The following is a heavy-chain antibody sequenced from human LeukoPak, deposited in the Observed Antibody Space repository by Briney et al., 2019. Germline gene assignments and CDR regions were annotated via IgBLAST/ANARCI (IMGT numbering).Heavy chain of an antibody. D-gene: IGHD2-2*02. CDR3: ARVVGYCSSTSCYKNYYYYGMDV. CDR1: GGSISSFY. V-gene: IGHV4-59*01. CDR2: IHYSGST. J-gene: IGHJ6*04. Sequence: PSETLSLTCTVSGGSISSFYWSWIRQPPGKGLEWIGYIHYSGSTNYNPSLKSRVTISVDTSKNQFSLKLSSVTAADTAVYYCARVVGYCSSTSCYKNYYYYGMDVWGKGTTVTVSS.